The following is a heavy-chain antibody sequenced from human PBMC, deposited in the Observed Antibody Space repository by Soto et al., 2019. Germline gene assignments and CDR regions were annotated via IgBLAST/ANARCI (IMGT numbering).Heavy chain of an antibody. D-gene: IGHD4-17*01. Sequence: GGSLRLSCAASGFTFSSYWMSWVRQAPGKGLEWVANIKQDGSEKYYVDSVKGRFTISRDNAKNSLYLQMNSLRAEDTAVYYCARDLKGTLVDYGDDAFDIWGQGTMVTVSS. CDR1: GFTFSSYW. CDR3: ARDLKGTLVDYGDDAFDI. V-gene: IGHV3-7*01. J-gene: IGHJ3*02. CDR2: IKQDGSEK.